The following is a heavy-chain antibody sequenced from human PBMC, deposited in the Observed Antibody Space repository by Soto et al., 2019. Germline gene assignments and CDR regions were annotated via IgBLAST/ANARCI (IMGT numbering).Heavy chain of an antibody. CDR2: IWYDGSNK. Sequence: QVQLVESGGGVVQPGRSLRLSCAASGFTFSSYGMHWVRQAPGKGLEWVAVIWYDGSNKYYADSVKGRFTISRDNSKNTLYLQMNSLRAEDTAVYYCARDQGIAAAVPLGYYYYGMDVWGQGTTVTVSS. CDR1: GFTFSSYG. J-gene: IGHJ6*02. V-gene: IGHV3-33*01. D-gene: IGHD6-13*01. CDR3: ARDQGIAAAVPLGYYYYGMDV.